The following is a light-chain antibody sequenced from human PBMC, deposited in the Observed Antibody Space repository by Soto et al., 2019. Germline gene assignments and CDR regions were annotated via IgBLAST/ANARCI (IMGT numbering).Light chain of an antibody. V-gene: IGLV6-57*04. J-gene: IGLJ2*01. CDR3: QSFDSNNREV. CDR2: EDY. Sequence: NFMLTQPHSVSGSPGKTVAISCTRSSGSIANNYVQWYQQRPGSAPTTVIFEDYHRPSGVPDRFSGSIDSSSNSASLTISGLKTEDEADYYCQSFDSNNREVSGGGTQLTVL. CDR1: SGSIANNY.